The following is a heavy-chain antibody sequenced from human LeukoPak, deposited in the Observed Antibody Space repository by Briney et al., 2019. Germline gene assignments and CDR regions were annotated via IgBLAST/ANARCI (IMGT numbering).Heavy chain of an antibody. CDR2: ISSSSSYI. CDR3: ARDREYYDLLTGYYSPYYYGMDV. CDR1: GFTFSTYS. D-gene: IGHD3-9*01. Sequence: GGSLRLSCAASGFTFSTYSMNWVRQAPGKGLEWVSSISSSSSYIYYADSVKGRFTISRDNAKNSLYLQVNSLRAEDTAVYYCARDREYYDLLTGYYSPYYYGMDVWGQGTTVNVS. J-gene: IGHJ6*02. V-gene: IGHV3-21*01.